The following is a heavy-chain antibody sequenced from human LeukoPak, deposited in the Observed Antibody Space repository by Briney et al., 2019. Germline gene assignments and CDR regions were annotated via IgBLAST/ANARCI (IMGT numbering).Heavy chain of an antibody. V-gene: IGHV3-21*01. CDR1: GFTFSSTS. J-gene: IGHJ4*02. CDR3: AREFFDREGGTTVLDY. Sequence: PGGSLRLSCAASGFTFSSTSMNWVRQAPGKGLEWVSSISSGSSYMFYADSVKGRFTISRDNAKNSLYLQMNSLRAEDTAVYYCAREFFDREGGTTVLDYWGQGTLVTVSS. D-gene: IGHD1-26*01. CDR2: ISSGSSYM.